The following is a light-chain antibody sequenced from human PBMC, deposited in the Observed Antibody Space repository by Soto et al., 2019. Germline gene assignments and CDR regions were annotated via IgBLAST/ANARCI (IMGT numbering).Light chain of an antibody. CDR2: GST. J-gene: IGLJ2*01. CDR3: QSYDNGLNGVL. Sequence: QSVLTQPPSVSGAPGQRVVISCTGSDSNTGAGFDVHWYQHLPGTAPKLLIYGSTIRASGVPDRFSGSKSGASASLAITALQAEDEADYYCQSYDNGLNGVLFGGGTKLTVL. V-gene: IGLV1-40*01. CDR1: DSNTGAGFD.